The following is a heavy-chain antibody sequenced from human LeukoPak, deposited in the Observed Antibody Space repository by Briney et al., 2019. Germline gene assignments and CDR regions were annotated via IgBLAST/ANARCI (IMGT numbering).Heavy chain of an antibody. CDR1: GGSISSSSYY. CDR2: IYYSGST. J-gene: IGHJ4*02. V-gene: IGHV4-39*07. D-gene: IGHD2-21*01. CDR3: ARDGHIVGENFDY. Sequence: SETLSLTCTVSGGSISSSSYYWGWIRQPPGKGLEWIGSIYYSGSTYYNPSLKSRVTISVDTSKNQFSLKLSSVTAADTAVYYCARDGHIVGENFDYWGQGTLVTVSS.